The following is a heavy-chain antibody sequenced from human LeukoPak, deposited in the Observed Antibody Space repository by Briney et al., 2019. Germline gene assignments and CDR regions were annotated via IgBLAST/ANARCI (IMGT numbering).Heavy chain of an antibody. CDR3: ADYGVSGVRNNFY. V-gene: IGHV3-23*01. CDR1: GLAFSSYA. D-gene: IGHD3-3*01. Sequence: GGSLRLSCAASGLAFSSYAMSWVSQAPGKGLEWVSTISVASNTFYADSVKGRFTISRDNSRNTVYLQMTSLRADDTAVYYCADYGVSGVRNNFYWGQGTLVTVSS. J-gene: IGHJ4*02. CDR2: ISVASNT.